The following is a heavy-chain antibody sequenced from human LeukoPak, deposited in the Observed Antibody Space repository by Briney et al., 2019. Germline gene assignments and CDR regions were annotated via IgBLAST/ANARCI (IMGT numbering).Heavy chain of an antibody. V-gene: IGHV3-30*04. Sequence: GGSLRLSCAASGFTFGSYAMHWVRQAPGKGLEWVAVISYDGSNKYYADSVKGRFTISRDNSKNTLYLQMNSLRAEDTAVYYCARDLGSYYEYWFDPWGQGTLVTVSS. CDR3: ARDLGSYYEYWFDP. CDR1: GFTFGSYA. D-gene: IGHD1-26*01. CDR2: ISYDGSNK. J-gene: IGHJ5*02.